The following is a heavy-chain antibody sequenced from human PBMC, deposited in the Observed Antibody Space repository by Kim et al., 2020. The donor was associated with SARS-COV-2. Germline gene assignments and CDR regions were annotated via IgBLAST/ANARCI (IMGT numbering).Heavy chain of an antibody. D-gene: IGHD2-8*02. CDR1: GDSISSSNW. CDR3: VRARRVIVLGPNKRGGLFDV. Sequence: SETLSLTCEVSGDSISSSNWWTWVRQPPGKGLEWIGEIYHSGDTNYNPSFRSRVTISVDKSKNQVSLKVTSVTAADTAVFYCVRARRVIVLGPNKRGGLFDVWGQGTLVTVSS. V-gene: IGHV4-4*02. J-gene: IGHJ4*02. CDR2: IYHSGDT.